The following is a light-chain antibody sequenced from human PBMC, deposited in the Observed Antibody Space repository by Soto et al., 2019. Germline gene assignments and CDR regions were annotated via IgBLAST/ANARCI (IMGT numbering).Light chain of an antibody. J-gene: IGKJ4*01. Sequence: AIRMTQSPSSFSASTGERVTITCRASQGISSYLAWYQQKPGKAPKLLIYAASTLQSGVPSRFSGSGSGTDFTLTISCLQSEDFAAHYCQQYYSYPQTFGGGTKVEIK. V-gene: IGKV1-8*01. CDR3: QQYYSYPQT. CDR2: AAS. CDR1: QGISSY.